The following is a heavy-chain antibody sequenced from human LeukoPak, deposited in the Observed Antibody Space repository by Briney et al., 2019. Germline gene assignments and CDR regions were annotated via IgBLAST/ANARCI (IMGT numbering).Heavy chain of an antibody. CDR2: IYYSGRT. J-gene: IGHJ5*02. V-gene: IGHV4-39*07. D-gene: IGHD3-10*01. Sequence: GSLRLSCAASGFTFSNYAMSWVRQAPGKGLEWIGNIYYSGRTYYNPSLKSRVTISVDTSKNQFSLKLNSVTAADTAVYYCARDRMVREIFDPWGKGTLVTVSS. CDR1: GFTFSNYA. CDR3: ARDRMVREIFDP.